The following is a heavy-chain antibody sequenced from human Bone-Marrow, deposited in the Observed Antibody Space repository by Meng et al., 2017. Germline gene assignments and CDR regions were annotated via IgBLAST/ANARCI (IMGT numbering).Heavy chain of an antibody. J-gene: IGHJ4*02. CDR2: INTNTGNP. CDR1: GYTFTSYA. Sequence: QVQLVQSGPELKKPGASVKVSCKASGYTFTSYAMNWVRQAPGQGLEWMGWINTNTGNPTYAQGFTGRFVFSLDTSVSTAYLQIGSLKAEDTAVYYCARETLGYCSSTSCYIGPPDYWGQGTLVTVSS. V-gene: IGHV7-4-1*01. CDR3: ARETLGYCSSTSCYIGPPDY. D-gene: IGHD2-2*01.